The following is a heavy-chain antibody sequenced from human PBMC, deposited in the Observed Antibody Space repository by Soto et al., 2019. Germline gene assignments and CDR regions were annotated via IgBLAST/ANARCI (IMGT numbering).Heavy chain of an antibody. V-gene: IGHV3-23*01. D-gene: IGHD6-19*01. CDR3: ATRGSAGTFSRQFAHYYYYGMDV. Sequence: GGSLRLSCAASGFTFSSYAMSWVRQAPGKGLEWVSAISGSGGSTYYADSVKGRFTISRDNSKNTLYLQMNSLRAEDTAVYYCATRGSAGTFSRQFAHYYYYGMDVWGQGTTVTVSS. CDR2: ISGSGGST. J-gene: IGHJ6*02. CDR1: GFTFSSYA.